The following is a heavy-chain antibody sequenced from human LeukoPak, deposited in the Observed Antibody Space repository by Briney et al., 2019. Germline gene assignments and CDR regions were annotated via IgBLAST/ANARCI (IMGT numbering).Heavy chain of an antibody. CDR3: ARRGHSYGYGWGNYYFDY. CDR2: IYPGDSDT. V-gene: IGHV5-51*01. D-gene: IGHD5-18*01. Sequence: GESLKISCKGSGYSFTSYWIGWVRQMPGKGLEWMGIIYPGDSDTRYSPSFQGQVTISADKSISTAYLQWSSLKASDTAMYYCARRGHSYGYGWGNYYFDYWGQGTLVTVSS. J-gene: IGHJ4*02. CDR1: GYSFTSYW.